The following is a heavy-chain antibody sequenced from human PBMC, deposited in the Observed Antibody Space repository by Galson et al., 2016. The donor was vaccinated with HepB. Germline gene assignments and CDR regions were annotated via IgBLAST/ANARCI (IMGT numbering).Heavy chain of an antibody. CDR1: GFPFTKAW. J-gene: IGHJ4*02. D-gene: IGHD6-13*01. CDR3: TTKGGISWPPY. V-gene: IGHV3-15*07. CDR2: IKSRTDGGTT. Sequence: SLRLSCAASGFPFTKAWMNWVRQAPGKGLEWVGQIKSRTDGGTTEYGAPVNGRFTIPRDDSENTVYLQMNNLKTDDTAVYYCTTKGGISWPPYWGQGTLVTVSS.